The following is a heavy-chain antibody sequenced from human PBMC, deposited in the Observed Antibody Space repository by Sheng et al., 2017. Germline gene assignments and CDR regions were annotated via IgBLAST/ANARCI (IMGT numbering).Heavy chain of an antibody. V-gene: IGHV1-69*04. CDR2: IIPILGIA. CDR1: GGTFSSYA. D-gene: IGHD2-2*01. CDR3: ASWKSYCSSTSCPRARYYYYYYMDV. J-gene: IGHJ6*03. Sequence: QVQLVQSGAEVKKPGSSVKVSCKASGGTFSSYAISWVRQAPGQGLEWMGGIIPILGIANYAQKFQGRVTITADKSTSTAYMELSSLRSEDTAVYYCASWKSYCSSTSCPRARYYYYYYMDVWGKGTTVTVSS.